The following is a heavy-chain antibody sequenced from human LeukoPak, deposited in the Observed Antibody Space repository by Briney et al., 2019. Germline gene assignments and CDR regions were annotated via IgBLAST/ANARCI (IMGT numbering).Heavy chain of an antibody. CDR1: GYTFTSYG. Sequence: ASVKVSCKASGYTFTSYGISWVRQAPGQGLEWMGWISAYNGNTNYAQKLQGRVTMTTDTSTSTAYMELRSLRSDDTAVYYCARPLYCSGGSCHPPFDYWGQGTLVTVSS. CDR3: ARPLYCSGGSCHPPFDY. J-gene: IGHJ4*02. D-gene: IGHD2-15*01. V-gene: IGHV1-18*01. CDR2: ISAYNGNT.